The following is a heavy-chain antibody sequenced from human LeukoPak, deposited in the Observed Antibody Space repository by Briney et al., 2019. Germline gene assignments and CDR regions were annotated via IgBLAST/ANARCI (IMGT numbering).Heavy chain of an antibody. J-gene: IGHJ6*02. Sequence: GGSLRLSCAASGFTFSSYAMSWVRQAPGKGLEWVSAISGSGGSTYYADSVKGRFTISRDNSKNTLYLQMNSLRAEDTAVYYCAKDRWRSTIYYGMDVWGQGTTVTVSS. D-gene: IGHD5-12*01. CDR1: GFTFSSYA. V-gene: IGHV3-23*01. CDR3: AKDRWRSTIYYGMDV. CDR2: ISGSGGST.